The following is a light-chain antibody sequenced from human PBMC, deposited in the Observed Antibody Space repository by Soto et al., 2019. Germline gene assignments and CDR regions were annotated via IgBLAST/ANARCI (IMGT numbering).Light chain of an antibody. CDR2: DVS. CDR1: SSDVGDYDY. CDR3: SSYAGSYTWV. J-gene: IGLJ3*02. V-gene: IGLV2-11*01. Sequence: QSALTQPRSVSGSPGQSVTISCTGTSSDVGDYDYVSWYQQHPGKAPKLMIYDVSKRPSGVPDRFSGSKSGNTASLTISGLQAVDEADYYCSSYAGSYTWVSGGGTKLTVL.